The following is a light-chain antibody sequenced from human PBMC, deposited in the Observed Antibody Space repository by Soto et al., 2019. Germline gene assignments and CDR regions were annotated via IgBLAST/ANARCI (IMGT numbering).Light chain of an antibody. CDR1: QTISSY. CDR2: VAT. J-gene: IGKJ4*01. Sequence: DIQMTQSPSSLSASVGDSVTITCRASQTISSYLNWYQQKPGKAPNLLIYVATSLQSGVPSRFSGSGSGTDFTLTISSLQPEDFATYYCQQSYSTPLPFGGGTKVDIK. V-gene: IGKV1-39*01. CDR3: QQSYSTPLP.